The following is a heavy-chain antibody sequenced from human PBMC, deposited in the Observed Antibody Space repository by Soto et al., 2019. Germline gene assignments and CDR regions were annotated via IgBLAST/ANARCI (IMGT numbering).Heavy chain of an antibody. CDR1: GFSLSTHTVG. CDR2: IYWDDDK. D-gene: IGHD2-15*01. Sequence: QITLKESGPTLVKPTQTPTLTCTFSGFSLSTHTVGVAWIRQPPGKALEWLALIYWDDDKRYSPSLKSRLTTTHDTSKNQVVLTMTNMDPVDTATYYCAHILPFDYSCYNFEFWGQGILVTVSS. CDR3: AHILPFDYSCYNFEF. V-gene: IGHV2-5*02. J-gene: IGHJ4*02.